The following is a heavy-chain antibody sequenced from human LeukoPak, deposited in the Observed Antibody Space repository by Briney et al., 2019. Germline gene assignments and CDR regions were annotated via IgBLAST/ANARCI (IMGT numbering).Heavy chain of an antibody. CDR2: INHSGST. CDR1: GGSFSGYY. Sequence: PSETLSLTCAVYGGSFSGYYWSWIRQPPGKGLEWIGEINHSGSTNYNPSLKSRVTISVDTSKNQFSLKLSSVTAADTAVYYYARVVIYDYVWGSYRYYYFDYWGQGTLVTVSS. D-gene: IGHD3-16*02. V-gene: IGHV4-34*01. CDR3: ARVVIYDYVWGSYRYYYFDY. J-gene: IGHJ4*02.